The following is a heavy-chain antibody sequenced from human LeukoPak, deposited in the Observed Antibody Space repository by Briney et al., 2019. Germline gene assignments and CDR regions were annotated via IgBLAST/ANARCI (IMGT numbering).Heavy chain of an antibody. D-gene: IGHD3-3*01. Sequence: GASVKVSCKASGYTFTSYDINWVRQATGQGLEWMGWMNPNSGNTGYAQKFQGRVTMTRNTSISTAYMELSSLRSEDTAVYYCARKRYYDFWSGYWALDAFDIWGQGTMVTVSS. V-gene: IGHV1-8*01. CDR3: ARKRYYDFWSGYWALDAFDI. CDR2: MNPNSGNT. J-gene: IGHJ3*02. CDR1: GYTFTSYD.